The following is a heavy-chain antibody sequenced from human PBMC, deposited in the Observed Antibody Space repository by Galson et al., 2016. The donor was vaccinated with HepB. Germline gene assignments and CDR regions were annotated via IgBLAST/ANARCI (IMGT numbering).Heavy chain of an antibody. V-gene: IGHV3-7*03. CDR3: ARGMAGEDH. CDR1: GFIFSDYW. D-gene: IGHD6-13*01. CDR2: INQDGSKR. Sequence: SLRLSCAASGFIFSDYWMIWVRQAPGKGLEWVANINQDGSKRYYGDSVKGRFTISRDNSLHLQMKSLRVEDTAMYYCARGMAGEDHWGQGTLVTVSS. J-gene: IGHJ4*02.